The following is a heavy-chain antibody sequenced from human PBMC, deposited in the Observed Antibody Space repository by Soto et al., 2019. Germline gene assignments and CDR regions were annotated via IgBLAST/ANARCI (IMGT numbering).Heavy chain of an antibody. D-gene: IGHD3-3*01. V-gene: IGHV3-21*01. CDR3: ARDNYDFWSGYSAIDY. CDR1: GFTFSSYS. J-gene: IGHJ4*02. CDR2: ISSSSSYI. Sequence: EVQLVESGGGLVKPGGSLRLSCAASGFTFSSYSMNWVRQAPGKGLEWVSSISSSSSYIYYADSVKGRFTISRDNAKNSLDLQMNSLRAEDTAVYYGARDNYDFWSGYSAIDYWGQGTLVTVSS.